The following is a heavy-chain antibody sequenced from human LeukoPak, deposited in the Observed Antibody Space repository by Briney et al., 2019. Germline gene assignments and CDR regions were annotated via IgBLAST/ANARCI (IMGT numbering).Heavy chain of an antibody. CDR1: GFTFSSYA. CDR2: ISSNGGST. J-gene: IGHJ4*02. V-gene: IGHV3-64*01. Sequence: GGALRLSCAASGFTFSSYAMHWVRLAPGKRLKYVSAISSNGGSTYYANSVKGRFTISRDNSKNTLYLQMGSLRAEDMAVYYCARDGYSGYAVMDYWGQGTLVTVSS. CDR3: ARDGYSGYAVMDY. D-gene: IGHD5-12*01.